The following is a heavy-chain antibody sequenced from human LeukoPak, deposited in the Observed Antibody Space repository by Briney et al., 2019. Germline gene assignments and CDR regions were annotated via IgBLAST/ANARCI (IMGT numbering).Heavy chain of an antibody. D-gene: IGHD3-10*01. J-gene: IGHJ5*02. CDR2: FYYSGST. CDR1: GGSISSSSYY. CDR3: ARDRNYYGSGSYSFGWFDP. V-gene: IGHV4-39*07. Sequence: SETLSLTCTVSGGSISSSSYYWGWIRQPPGKGLEWIGSFYYSGSTYYNPSLKSRVTISVDTSKNQFSLKLNSVTAADTAVYYCARDRNYYGSGSYSFGWFDPWGQGTLVTVSS.